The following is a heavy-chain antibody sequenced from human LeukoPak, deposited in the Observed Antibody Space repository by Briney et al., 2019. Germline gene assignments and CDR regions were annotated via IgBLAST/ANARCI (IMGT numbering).Heavy chain of an antibody. CDR2: IYTSGST. J-gene: IGHJ4*02. D-gene: IGHD2-2*01. V-gene: IGHV4-61*02. CDR1: GGSISSGSYY. Sequence: PSQTLSLTCTVSGGSISSGSYYWSWIRQPAGKGLEWIGRIYTSGSTNYNPSLKSRVTISVDTSKNQFSLKLSSVTAADTAVYYCARARYCSSTSCSMDWGQGTLVTVSS. CDR3: ARARYCSSTSCSMD.